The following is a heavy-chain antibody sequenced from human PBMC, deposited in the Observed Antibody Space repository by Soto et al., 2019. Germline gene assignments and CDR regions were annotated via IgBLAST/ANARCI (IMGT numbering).Heavy chain of an antibody. Sequence: PGGSLRLSCAASGFTFSSYAMYWVRQAPGKGLEWVAIISYDGNNKHYADSVKGRFTIARDNSQNTLYLQMNSLGAEDTAVYYWARAGCDGGTCYTLVGLRYGMDVWGQGTTVTVSS. CDR1: GFTFSSYA. CDR3: ARAGCDGGTCYTLVGLRYGMDV. CDR2: ISYDGNNK. V-gene: IGHV3-30-3*01. D-gene: IGHD2-15*01. J-gene: IGHJ6*02.